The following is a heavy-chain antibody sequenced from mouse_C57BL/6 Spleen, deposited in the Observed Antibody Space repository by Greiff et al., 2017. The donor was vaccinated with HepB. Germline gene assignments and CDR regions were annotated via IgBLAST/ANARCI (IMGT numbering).Heavy chain of an antibody. Sequence: VQLQQSGAELVKPGASVKISCKASGYAFSSYWMNWVKQRPGKGLEWIGQIYPGDGDTNYNGKFKGKATLTADKSSSTAYMQLSSLTSEDSAVYFCAREDYDYDGAWFAYWGQGTLVTVSA. CDR1: GYAFSSYW. V-gene: IGHV1-80*01. CDR2: IYPGDGDT. CDR3: AREDYDYDGAWFAY. D-gene: IGHD2-4*01. J-gene: IGHJ3*01.